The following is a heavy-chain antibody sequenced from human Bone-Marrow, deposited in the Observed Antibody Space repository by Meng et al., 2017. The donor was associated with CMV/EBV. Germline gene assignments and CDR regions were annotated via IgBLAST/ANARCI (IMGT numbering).Heavy chain of an antibody. Sequence: GESLKISCAASGFTFSSYAMSWVRQAPGKGLEWVSVIYSGGSSTYYADSVKGRFTISRDNSKNTLYLQMNSLRAEDTAVYYCAKEYSSSSGLDYFDYWGQGTLVTVSS. CDR3: AKEYSSSSGLDYFDY. D-gene: IGHD6-6*01. CDR1: GFTFSSYA. CDR2: IYSGGSST. J-gene: IGHJ4*02. V-gene: IGHV3-23*03.